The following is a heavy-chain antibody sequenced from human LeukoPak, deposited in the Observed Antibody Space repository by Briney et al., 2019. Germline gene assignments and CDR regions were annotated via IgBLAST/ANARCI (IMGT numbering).Heavy chain of an antibody. V-gene: IGHV3-33*01. D-gene: IGHD5-24*01. J-gene: IGHJ3*02. CDR2: IWYDGSNK. CDR3: AREMATTDAFDI. CDR1: GFTFSNYG. Sequence: GGSLRLSCAASGFTFSNYGMHRVRQAPGKGLEWGAVIWYDGSNKYYADSVKGRFTISRDNSKNTLYLQMNSLRAEDTAVYYCAREMATTDAFDIWGQGTMVTVSS.